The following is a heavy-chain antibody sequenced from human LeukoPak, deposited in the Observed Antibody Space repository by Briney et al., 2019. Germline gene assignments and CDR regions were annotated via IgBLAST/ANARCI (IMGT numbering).Heavy chain of an antibody. CDR2: ISAYNGNT. CDR3: VCGSGSYHPYYYYYYMDV. Sequence: ASVKVSCKASGYTFTSYGISWVRQAPGQGLEWMGWISAYNGNTNYAQKLQGRVTMTTDTSTSTAYMELRSLRSDDTAVYYCVCGSGSYHPYYYYYYMDVWGKGTTVTISS. V-gene: IGHV1-18*01. J-gene: IGHJ6*03. D-gene: IGHD3-10*01. CDR1: GYTFTSYG.